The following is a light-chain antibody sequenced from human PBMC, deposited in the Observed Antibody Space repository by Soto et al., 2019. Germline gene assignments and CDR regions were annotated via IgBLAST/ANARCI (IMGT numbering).Light chain of an antibody. J-gene: IGLJ2*01. CDR2: GVT. CDR1: SSDVGGYNY. CDR3: NSYTRSITLSVV. Sequence: QSALTQPASVSGSPGQSITISCTGTSSDVGGYNYVSWYQQHPGKAPKLMIYGVTNRPSGVSNRFSGSKSGNTASLTISGLQAEDEADYYCNSYTRSITLSVVFGGGTKLTVL. V-gene: IGLV2-14*01.